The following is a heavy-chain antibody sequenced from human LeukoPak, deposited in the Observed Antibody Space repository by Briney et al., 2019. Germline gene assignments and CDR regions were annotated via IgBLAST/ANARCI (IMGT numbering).Heavy chain of an antibody. CDR1: GGTFSSYA. CDR2: IIPIFGIA. J-gene: IGHJ4*02. Sequence: GASVKVSCKASGGTFSSYAISWVRQAPGQGLEWMGRIIPIFGIANYAQKFQGRVTITADKSTSTAYMELSSLRSEDTAAYYCARDQGSSGGSPSPFDYWGQGTLVTVSS. CDR3: ARDQGSSGGSPSPFDY. V-gene: IGHV1-69*04. D-gene: IGHD1-26*01.